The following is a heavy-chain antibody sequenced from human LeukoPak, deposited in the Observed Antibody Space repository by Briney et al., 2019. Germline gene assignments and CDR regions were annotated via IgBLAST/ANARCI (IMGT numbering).Heavy chain of an antibody. Sequence: GGSLRLSCAASGFTFSSYAMHWVRQAPGKGLGWVAVISYDGSNKYYADSVKGRFTISRDNSKNTLYLQMNSLRAEDTAVYYCARDYYGSGSYDYWGRGTLVTVSS. CDR2: ISYDGSNK. CDR3: ARDYYGSGSYDY. CDR1: GFTFSSYA. D-gene: IGHD3-10*01. V-gene: IGHV3-30-3*01. J-gene: IGHJ4*02.